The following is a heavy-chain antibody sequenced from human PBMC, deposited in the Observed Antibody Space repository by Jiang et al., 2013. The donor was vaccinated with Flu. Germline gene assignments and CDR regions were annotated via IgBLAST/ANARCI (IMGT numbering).Heavy chain of an antibody. CDR3: ARERRDGYNWDWFDP. CDR1: GGSISSGDYY. CDR2: IYYSGST. D-gene: IGHD5-24*01. Sequence: GPGLVKPSQTLSLTCTVSGGSISSGDYYWSWIRQPPGKGLEWIGYIYYSGSTYYNPSLKSRVTISVDTSKNQFSLKLSSVTAADTAVYYCARERRDGYNWDWFDPWGQGTLVTVSS. V-gene: IGHV4-30-4*01. J-gene: IGHJ5*02.